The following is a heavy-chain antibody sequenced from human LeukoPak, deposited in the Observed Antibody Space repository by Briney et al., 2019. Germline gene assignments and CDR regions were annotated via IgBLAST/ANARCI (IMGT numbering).Heavy chain of an antibody. CDR3: AKGNGYSYGRYYFDY. J-gene: IGHJ4*02. CDR1: GFIFTDYG. V-gene: IGHV3-23*01. D-gene: IGHD5-18*01. CDR2: ITASGGNT. Sequence: GGSLRLSCAASGFIFTDYGMHWVRQAPGKGLEWVSAITASGGNTYYADSVKGRFTISRDNSKNTLYLQVNSPRAEDTAVYYCAKGNGYSYGRYYFDYWGQGTLVTVSS.